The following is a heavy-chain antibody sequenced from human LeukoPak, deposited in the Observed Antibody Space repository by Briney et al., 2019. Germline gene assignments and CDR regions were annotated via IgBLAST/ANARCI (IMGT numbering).Heavy chain of an antibody. D-gene: IGHD3-10*01. V-gene: IGHV3-48*03. Sequence: GGSLRLSCAASGFTLSSYEMNWVRQAPGKGLEWVSYISSSGSTIYYADSVKGRFTISRDNAKNSLYLQMNSLRAEDTAVYYCARDLWFGEFWGQGTLVTVSS. CDR3: ARDLWFGEF. J-gene: IGHJ4*02. CDR1: GFTLSSYE. CDR2: ISSSGSTI.